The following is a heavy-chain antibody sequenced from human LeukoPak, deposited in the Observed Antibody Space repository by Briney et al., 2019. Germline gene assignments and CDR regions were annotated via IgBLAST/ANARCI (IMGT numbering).Heavy chain of an antibody. CDR2: IYYSGST. V-gene: IGHV4-59*08. J-gene: IGHJ4*02. CDR3: ARIYDILTGCIFDY. D-gene: IGHD3-9*01. CDR1: GGSISSYY. Sequence: SETLSLTCTASGGSISSYYWSWVRQPPGKGLEWIGYIYYSGSTNYNPSLKSRVTISVDTSKNQFSLKLSSVTAADTAVYYCARIYDILTGCIFDYWGQGTLVTVSS.